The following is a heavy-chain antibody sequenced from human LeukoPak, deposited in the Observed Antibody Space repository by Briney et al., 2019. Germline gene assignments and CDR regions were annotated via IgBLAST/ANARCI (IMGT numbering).Heavy chain of an antibody. J-gene: IGHJ4*02. Sequence: ASVKVSCKASGYTFTSYHINWVRQAPGQGLEWMGWMSPNSGDTGYAQKFQGRVTMTRDTSITTAYMELSSLRSEDTAVYYCARGVAAGVDYWGQGTPVTVSS. V-gene: IGHV1-8*01. D-gene: IGHD2-15*01. CDR3: ARGVAAGVDY. CDR1: GYTFTSYH. CDR2: MSPNSGDT.